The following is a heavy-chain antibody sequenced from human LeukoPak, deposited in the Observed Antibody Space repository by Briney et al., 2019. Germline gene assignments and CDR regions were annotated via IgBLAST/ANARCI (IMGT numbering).Heavy chain of an antibody. D-gene: IGHD3-22*01. V-gene: IGHV3-72*01. J-gene: IGHJ3*02. Sequence: GGSLRLSCEASGFTFSDHYMDWVRQAPGKGLEWVGRIRNKANSYTTDYAASVKARFTISRDDSKNSANLQMNSLKTEDTAVYYCTSPARSGYAFDIWGQGTMVTVSS. CDR1: GFTFSDHY. CDR2: IRNKANSYTT. CDR3: TSPARSGYAFDI.